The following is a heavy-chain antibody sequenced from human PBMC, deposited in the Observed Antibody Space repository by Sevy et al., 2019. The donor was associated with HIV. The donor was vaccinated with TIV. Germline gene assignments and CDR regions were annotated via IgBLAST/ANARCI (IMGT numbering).Heavy chain of an antibody. Sequence: GGSLRLSCAASGFTFSSYAMSWVRQAPGKGLEWVSSISSSSSYIYYADSVKGRFTISRDNAKNSLYLQMNSLRAEDTAVYYCARDDQAGQFDYWGQGTLVTVSS. CDR2: ISSSSSYI. D-gene: IGHD6-19*01. CDR3: ARDDQAGQFDY. J-gene: IGHJ4*02. V-gene: IGHV3-21*01. CDR1: GFTFSSYA.